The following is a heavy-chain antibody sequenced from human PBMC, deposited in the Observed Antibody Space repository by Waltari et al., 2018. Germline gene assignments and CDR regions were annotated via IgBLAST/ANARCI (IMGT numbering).Heavy chain of an antibody. V-gene: IGHV3-23*01. D-gene: IGHD3-3*02. CDR2: ISYDGRTI. CDR1: GFTFSNHA. Sequence: EVALLESGGGLVQPGGSLRLSCAASGFTFSNHAMRWVRTAPGKGLEWVSFISYDGRTIHSADSVRDRFTISRDNSRNTLYLEMSSLRAEDTAVYYCARDWRRSLEFFDWLLFALDFWGQGTLVAVSS. CDR3: ARDWRRSLEFFDWLLFALDF. J-gene: IGHJ4*02.